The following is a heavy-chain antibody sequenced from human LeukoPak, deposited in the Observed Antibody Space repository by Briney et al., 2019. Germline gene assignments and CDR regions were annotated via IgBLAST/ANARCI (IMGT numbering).Heavy chain of an antibody. CDR3: AKDAPSITIFGVENYYYYMDV. J-gene: IGHJ6*03. D-gene: IGHD3-3*01. CDR1: GFTFSSYA. CDR2: ISGSGGST. V-gene: IGHV3-23*01. Sequence: GGSLRLSCAASGFTFSSYAMSWVRQAPGKGLEWVSAISGSGGSTYYADSVKGRFTISRDNSKNTLYLQMNSLRAEDTAVYYCAKDAPSITIFGVENYYYYMDVWGKGTTVTVSS.